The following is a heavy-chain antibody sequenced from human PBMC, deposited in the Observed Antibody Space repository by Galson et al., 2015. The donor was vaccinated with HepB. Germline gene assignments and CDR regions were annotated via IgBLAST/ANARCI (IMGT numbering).Heavy chain of an antibody. J-gene: IGHJ2*01. CDR2: ISSSSSYI. D-gene: IGHD3-9*01. CDR1: GFTFSSYS. Sequence: SLRLSCAASGFTFSSYSMNWVRQAPGKGLEWGSSISSSSSYIYYADSVKGRFTISRDNAKNSLYLQMNSLRAEDTAVYYCAREGGGRYFDWSRYFDLRGRGTLVTVSS. CDR3: AREGGGRYFDWSRYFDL. V-gene: IGHV3-21*01.